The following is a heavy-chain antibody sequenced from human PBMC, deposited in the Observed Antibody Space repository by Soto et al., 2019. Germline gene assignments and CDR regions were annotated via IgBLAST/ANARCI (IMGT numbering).Heavy chain of an antibody. CDR3: ARSGIAVALDY. J-gene: IGHJ4*02. Sequence: QVQLVESGGGVVQPGRSLRLSCAASGFTFSSSGMHWVRQTPGKGLEWVAAQSYDGSTEYYADSVKGRFTISRDKSKNTVYLQMNRLRVEDTDVYYCARSGIAVALDYWGQGTLVTVSS. V-gene: IGHV3-30*03. D-gene: IGHD6-19*01. CDR2: QSYDGSTE. CDR1: GFTFSSSG.